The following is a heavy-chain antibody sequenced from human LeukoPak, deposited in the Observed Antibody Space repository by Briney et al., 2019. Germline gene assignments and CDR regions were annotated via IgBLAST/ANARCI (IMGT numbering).Heavy chain of an antibody. CDR1: VLAISSYS. D-gene: IGHD3-3*01. Sequence: GWALRLSCAASVLAISSYSMHGLRPAPGKGLEGMSLISSSWNTIHYPDSLKGRFTISSDNASNSLTLQMNNLRDEGTAVYYFSKDTFFGISYLGYLFYYWGQGNLVTVSS. CDR2: ISSSWNTI. CDR3: SKDTFFGISYLGYLFYY. J-gene: IGHJ4*02. V-gene: IGHV3-48*02.